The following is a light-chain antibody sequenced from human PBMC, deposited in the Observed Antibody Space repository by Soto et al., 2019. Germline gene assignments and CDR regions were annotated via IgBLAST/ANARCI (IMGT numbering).Light chain of an antibody. CDR3: QQYNNWPET. J-gene: IGKJ1*01. CDR2: DAS. Sequence: EIVMTQSPATLSVSPGERATLSCRASQSVSSNLAWYQQNVGQAPRVLIYDASTRATGIPGRFSGSGSGTEFTLTISSLQSEDFAVYYCQQYNNWPETFGQGTKVEIK. V-gene: IGKV3-15*01. CDR1: QSVSSN.